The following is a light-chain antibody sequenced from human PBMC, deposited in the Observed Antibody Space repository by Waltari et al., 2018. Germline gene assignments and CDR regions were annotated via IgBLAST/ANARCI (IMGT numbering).Light chain of an antibody. CDR2: KDR. Sequence: SYELTQSPSVSLSPGQTARITCSGDALPKKYAYWYQKKPGQAPVLIIFKDRERPSGIPERFSGSTSGTTVTLTITGVQAEDEADYYCLSPETRGSWVFGGGTKLTVL. CDR3: LSPETRGSWV. J-gene: IGLJ2*01. V-gene: IGLV3-25*03. CDR1: ALPKKY.